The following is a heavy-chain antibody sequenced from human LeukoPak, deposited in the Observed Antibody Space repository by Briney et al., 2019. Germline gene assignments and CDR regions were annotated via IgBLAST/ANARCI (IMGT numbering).Heavy chain of an antibody. CDR2: INPSGGST. V-gene: IGHV1-46*01. Sequence: ASVKVSCKASGYTFTSYYMHWVRQAPGQGLEWMGIINPSGGSTSYAQKFQGRVTMTRDTSTSTVYMELGSLRSEDTAVFYCARTPNDFWSGYPYYYYGMDVWGQGTTVTVSS. D-gene: IGHD3-3*01. CDR3: ARTPNDFWSGYPYYYYGMDV. CDR1: GYTFTSYY. J-gene: IGHJ6*02.